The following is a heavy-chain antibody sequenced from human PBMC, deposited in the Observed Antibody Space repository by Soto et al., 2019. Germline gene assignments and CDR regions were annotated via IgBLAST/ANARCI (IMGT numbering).Heavy chain of an antibody. J-gene: IGHJ6*02. V-gene: IGHV4-39*07. CDR2: IYYSGST. Sequence: SETLSLTCTVSGGSISSSSYYWGWIRQPPGNGLEWIGRIYYSGSTYYNPSLKSRVTISVDTSKNQFSLKLSSVTAADTAVYYCARSWRGRYDYYGMDVWGQGTTVTVSS. CDR3: ARSWRGRYDYYGMDV. CDR1: GGSISSSSYY.